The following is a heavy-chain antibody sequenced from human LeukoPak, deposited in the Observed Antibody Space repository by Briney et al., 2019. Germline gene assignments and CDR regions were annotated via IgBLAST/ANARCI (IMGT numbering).Heavy chain of an antibody. CDR1: GYTSTSYG. V-gene: IGHV1-18*01. J-gene: IGHJ4*02. Sequence: HRASAKVSCKASGYTSTSYGISWVRQAPGQGLEWMGWISAYNGNTNYAQKLQGRVTMTTDTSTSTAYMELRSLRSDDTAVYYCARVSGYCSSTSCFPGNYWGQGTLVTVSS. CDR3: ARVSGYCSSTSCFPGNY. CDR2: ISAYNGNT. D-gene: IGHD2-2*01.